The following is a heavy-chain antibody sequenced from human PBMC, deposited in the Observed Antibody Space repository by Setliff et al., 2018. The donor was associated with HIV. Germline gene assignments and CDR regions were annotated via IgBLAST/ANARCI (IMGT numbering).Heavy chain of an antibody. D-gene: IGHD2-15*01. CDR3: ARDRLYCSRGSCYPNWFDS. CDR2: ISPHSGAT. J-gene: IGHJ5*01. V-gene: IGHV1-2*02. Sequence: ASVKVSCKSSGHTLSGYFIHWVRQAPGQGPEWMGWISPHSGATNYAQKFQGRVTLTRDASITTAYMELNSLRSDATAMYYCARDRLYCSRGSCYPNWFDSWGQGTLVTVSS. CDR1: GHTLSGYF.